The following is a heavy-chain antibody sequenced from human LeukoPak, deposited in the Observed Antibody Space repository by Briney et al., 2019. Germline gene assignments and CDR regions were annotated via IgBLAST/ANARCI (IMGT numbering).Heavy chain of an antibody. D-gene: IGHD3-3*01. CDR2: ISCDGSDK. CDR3: AKGWGIPIFGVVTN. J-gene: IGHJ4*02. V-gene: IGHV3-30*18. Sequence: AGGSLRLSCAASGFTFSTYGMHWVRQAPGKGLEWVAVISCDGSDKYFADSVKGRFTISRDNSKNTLYLQMNSLRAEDTAVYYCAKGWGIPIFGVVTNWGQGALVTVSS. CDR1: GFTFSTYG.